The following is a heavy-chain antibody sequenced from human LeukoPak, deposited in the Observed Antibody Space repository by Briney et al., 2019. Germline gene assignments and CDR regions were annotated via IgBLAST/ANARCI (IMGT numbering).Heavy chain of an antibody. CDR1: GGSISSYY. V-gene: IGHV4-59*01. D-gene: IGHD3-9*01. CDR3: ARFLYDIYYMDV. Sequence: SETLSLTCTVSGGSISSYYWSWIRQPPGKGLEWIGYICYSGSTNYNPSLKSRVTISVDTSKNQFSLKLSSVTAADTAVYYCARFLYDIYYMDVWGKGTTVTVSS. CDR2: ICYSGST. J-gene: IGHJ6*03.